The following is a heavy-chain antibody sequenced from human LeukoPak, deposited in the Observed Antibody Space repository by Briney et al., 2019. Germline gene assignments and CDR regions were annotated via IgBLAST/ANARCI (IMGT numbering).Heavy chain of an antibody. V-gene: IGHV4-34*01. D-gene: IGHD3-22*01. CDR2: INHSGST. Sequence: KPSETLSLTCTVSGGSISSYYWSWIRQPPGKGLEWIGEINHSGSTNYNPSLKSRVTISVDTSKNQFSLKLSSVTAADTAVYYCARGGRRITMIVVVDTRGPYFDYWGQGTLVTVSS. CDR1: GGSISSYY. CDR3: ARGGRRITMIVVVDTRGPYFDY. J-gene: IGHJ4*02.